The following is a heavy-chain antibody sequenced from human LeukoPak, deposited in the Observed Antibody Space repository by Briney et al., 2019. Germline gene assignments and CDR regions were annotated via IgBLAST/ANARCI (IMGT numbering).Heavy chain of an antibody. CDR1: GFTFSSYW. J-gene: IGHJ5*02. Sequence: GGSLRLSCAASGFTFSSYWMSWVRQAPGKGLEWVSVIYSGGSTYYADSVKGRFTISRDNSKNTLYLQMNSLRAEDTAVYYCARDNVGWFDPWGQGTLVTVSS. CDR2: IYSGGST. V-gene: IGHV3-53*01. CDR3: ARDNVGWFDP. D-gene: IGHD2-15*01.